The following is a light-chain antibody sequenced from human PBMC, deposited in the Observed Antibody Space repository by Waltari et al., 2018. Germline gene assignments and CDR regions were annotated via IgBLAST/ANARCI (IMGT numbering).Light chain of an antibody. Sequence: QSALTQPRSVSGSPGQSVTLSCTGTSSDIGGYNYFSWSQQHPGKVPKLLMFDVTKRPSGAPDRFAGSKACHAASQTISGLQAGDEAVYVCCSYAGKYTSVFGAGTKVTVL. J-gene: IGLJ2*01. V-gene: IGLV2-11*01. CDR1: SSDIGGYNY. CDR3: CSYAGKYTSV. CDR2: DVT.